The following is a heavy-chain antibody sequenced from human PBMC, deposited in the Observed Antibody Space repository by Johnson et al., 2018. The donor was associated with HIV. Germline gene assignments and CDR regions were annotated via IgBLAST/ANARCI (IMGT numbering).Heavy chain of an antibody. CDR1: GFTFSNAW. CDR2: IKSKTDGGTT. Sequence: VQLVESGGGLVKPGGSLRLSCAASGFTFSNAWMSWVRQAPGKGLEWVGRIKSKTDGGTTDYAAPVKGRFTISRDNSKNTLYLQMNSLRAEDTAVYYCARGPHSEYSSSSVQGYAFDIWGQGTMVTVSS. J-gene: IGHJ3*02. CDR3: ARGPHSEYSSSSVQGYAFDI. D-gene: IGHD6-6*01. V-gene: IGHV3-15*01.